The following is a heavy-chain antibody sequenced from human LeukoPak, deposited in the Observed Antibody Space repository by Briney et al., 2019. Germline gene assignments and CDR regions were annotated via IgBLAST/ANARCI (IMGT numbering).Heavy chain of an antibody. CDR1: GFSFSNLA. J-gene: IGHJ4*02. V-gene: IGHV3-23*01. CDR2: ISDSGDIT. CDR3: AKDARRYSGWYFFDH. Sequence: GGSLRLSCVASGFSFSNLAMGWVRQAPGNGLEWVSVISDSGDITYYADSVKGRFTISRDNSRNTLYLQMNSLRVDDTAVYYCAKDARRYSGWYFFDHWGQGTLVSVSS. D-gene: IGHD6-19*01.